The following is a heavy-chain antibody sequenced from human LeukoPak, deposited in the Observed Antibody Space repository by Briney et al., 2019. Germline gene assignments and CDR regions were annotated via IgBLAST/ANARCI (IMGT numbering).Heavy chain of an antibody. Sequence: GGSLRLSCAASGFTFSSYAKSRVRQAPGKGLEWVSAISGSGGSTYYADSVKGRFTISRDNSKNTLYLQMNSLRAEDTAVYYCAKDTWGSGIYYFDYWGQGTLVTVSS. CDR3: AKDTWGSGIYYFDY. CDR2: ISGSGGST. D-gene: IGHD3-10*01. V-gene: IGHV3-23*01. J-gene: IGHJ4*02. CDR1: GFTFSSYA.